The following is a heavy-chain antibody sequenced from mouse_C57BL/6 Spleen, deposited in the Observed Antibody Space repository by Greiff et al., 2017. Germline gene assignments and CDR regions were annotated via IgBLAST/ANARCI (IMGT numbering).Heavy chain of an antibody. CDR2: ILPGSGST. CDR1: GYTFTGYW. CDR3: ARGGCGSSPDAY. D-gene: IGHD1-1*01. J-gene: IGHJ3*01. Sequence: QVQLQQSGAELMKPGASVKLSCKATGYTFTGYWIEWVKQRPGHGLEWIGVILPGSGSTNYNEKVKGKATFTADTSSNTAYMQLSSQTTEDSAIYYCARGGCGSSPDAYWGQGTLVTVSA. V-gene: IGHV1-9*01.